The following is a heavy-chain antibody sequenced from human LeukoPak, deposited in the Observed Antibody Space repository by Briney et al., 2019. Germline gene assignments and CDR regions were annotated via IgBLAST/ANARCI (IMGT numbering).Heavy chain of an antibody. CDR2: IYHSGST. J-gene: IGHJ3*02. Sequence: SETLSLTCAVSGGSIAGGGYSWSWIRQPPGKGLEWIGYIYHSGSTYYNPSLKSRVTMSVDRSKNQFSLKLSSVTAADTAVYYCARSRGTGEDAFDIWGQGTMVTVSS. CDR1: GGSIAGGGYS. D-gene: IGHD3-10*01. CDR3: ARSRGTGEDAFDI. V-gene: IGHV4-30-2*01.